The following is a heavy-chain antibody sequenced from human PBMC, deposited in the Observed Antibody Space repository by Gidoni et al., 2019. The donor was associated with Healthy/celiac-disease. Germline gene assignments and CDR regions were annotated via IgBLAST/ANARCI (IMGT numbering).Heavy chain of an antibody. J-gene: IGHJ5*02. CDR2: IDPLDSYT. Sequence: EVQLVQSGAEVKQPGESLTISCKGSGYRFTSYWIRCVHQMPGKGLELMGRIDPLDSYTNYSPSFQGHVTISADKSISTAYLQWSSLKASDTAMYYCARIGPFGSYRRWFDPWGQGTLVTVSS. V-gene: IGHV5-10-1*03. CDR3: ARIGPFGSYRRWFDP. D-gene: IGHD1-26*01. CDR1: GYRFTSYW.